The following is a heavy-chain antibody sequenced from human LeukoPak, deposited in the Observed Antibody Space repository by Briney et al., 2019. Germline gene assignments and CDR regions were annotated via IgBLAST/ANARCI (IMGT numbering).Heavy chain of an antibody. Sequence: SEALSLTCGVSGGSISTTNWWTWVRQPPGEGLEWIGEVHLSGRTHYNPSLESRVTMSVDMSENHISLRLTSVTAADTAVYYCAREGGPYRPLDYSGQGTLVTVSS. CDR1: GGSISTTNW. J-gene: IGHJ4*02. V-gene: IGHV4-4*02. CDR2: VHLSGRT. CDR3: AREGGPYRPLDY.